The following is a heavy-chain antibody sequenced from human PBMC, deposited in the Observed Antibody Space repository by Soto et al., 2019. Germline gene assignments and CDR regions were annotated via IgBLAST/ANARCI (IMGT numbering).Heavy chain of an antibody. CDR2: IIPYYGNA. J-gene: IGHJ4*02. Sequence: ASAKVSCNASCYTFTSYAISWVRQAPGQGLEWMGWIIPYYGNANYAQKLQGRVTMTTDETTSTAYMELSSRRSEDTAVYYCARAPPNYYGSGSYQALYFDYWGQGTLVTVSS. V-gene: IGHV1-18*01. CDR1: CYTFTSYA. CDR3: ARAPPNYYGSGSYQALYFDY. D-gene: IGHD3-10*01.